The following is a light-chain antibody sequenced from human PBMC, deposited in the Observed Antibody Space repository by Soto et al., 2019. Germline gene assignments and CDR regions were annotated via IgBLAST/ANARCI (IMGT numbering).Light chain of an antibody. CDR3: SSYTSRNPLVV. J-gene: IGLJ2*01. CDR2: EVS. Sequence: QSALTQPASVSGSPGQSITISCTGTSSDVGSYNYVSWYQQHPGKAPKLMIYEVSNRPSGVSNRFSGSKSGNTGSLTISGLPAEDGADYYCSSYTSRNPLVVFGGGTKLTVL. CDR1: SSDVGSYNY. V-gene: IGLV2-14*01.